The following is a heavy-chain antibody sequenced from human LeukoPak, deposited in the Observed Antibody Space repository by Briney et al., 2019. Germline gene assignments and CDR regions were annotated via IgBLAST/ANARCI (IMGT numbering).Heavy chain of an antibody. J-gene: IGHJ2*01. CDR2: VSWNSGSI. D-gene: IGHD1-1*01. Sequence: RTGGSLRLSCAASGFIFDNYALHWVRQAPGKGLEWVSGVSWNSGSIGYADSVKGRFTISRDNAKKSLYLQMNSLKTEDPALYYCAKVPSGTLYWYFDLWARGTLVTVSS. CDR1: GFIFDNYA. V-gene: IGHV3-9*01. CDR3: AKVPSGTLYWYFDL.